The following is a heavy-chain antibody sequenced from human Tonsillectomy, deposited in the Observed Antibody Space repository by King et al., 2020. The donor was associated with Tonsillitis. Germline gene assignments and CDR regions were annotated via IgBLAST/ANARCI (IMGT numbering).Heavy chain of an antibody. CDR1: GYTFTSYG. CDR3: ARERVGARKHYYYYMDV. J-gene: IGHJ6*03. D-gene: IGHD4/OR15-4a*01. V-gene: IGHV1-18*01. CDR2: ISGYYDST. Sequence: QLVQSGAEVKKPGASVKVSCKASGYTFTSYGVSWVRQAPGQGLEWMGWISGYYDSTDYAPKFQGRVTMTTDTSTSTAYMELRSLRSDDTAMYYCARERVGARKHYYYYMDVWGKGTTVTVSS.